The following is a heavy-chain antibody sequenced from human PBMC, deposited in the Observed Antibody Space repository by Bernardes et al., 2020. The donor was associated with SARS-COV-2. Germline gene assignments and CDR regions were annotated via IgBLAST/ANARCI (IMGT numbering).Heavy chain of an antibody. J-gene: IGHJ4*02. CDR1: GFPFKDFA. V-gene: IGHV3-23*01. CDR3: AKDEGPLLSNWCRDY. CDR2: LDNSGYS. D-gene: IGHD6-13*01. Sequence: GGSLRLSCVASGFPFKDFAMTWVRRAPGKGLEWVSTLDNSGYSYYAESVKGRFTISRDDSKNTLFLQMNSLRVEDTAIYYCAKDEGPLLSNWCRDYWGQGTLITVSS.